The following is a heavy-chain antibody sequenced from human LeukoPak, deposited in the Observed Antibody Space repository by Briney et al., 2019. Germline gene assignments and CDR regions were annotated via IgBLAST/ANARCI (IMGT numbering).Heavy chain of an antibody. D-gene: IGHD3-10*01. CDR3: ARVNYGSGSVGAFDI. CDR2: VFYSGST. Sequence: PSETLSLTCTVSGGSISSYYWSWIRQPPGKGLEWIGYVFYSGSTNYNPSLTSRVTISVDTSKNQFSLTLSSVTAADTAVYYCARVNYGSGSVGAFDIWGQGTMVTVSS. CDR1: GGSISSYY. J-gene: IGHJ3*02. V-gene: IGHV4-59*01.